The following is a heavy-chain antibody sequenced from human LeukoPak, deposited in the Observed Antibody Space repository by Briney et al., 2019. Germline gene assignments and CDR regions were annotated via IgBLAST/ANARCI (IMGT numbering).Heavy chain of an antibody. Sequence: GGSLRLSCAASGFTFTNYAMSWVRQAPGKGLEWVSAISGSGGSTYYADSVKGRFTISRDNSKNTLYLQMNSLRAEDTAVYYCAKIPITMVRGAFDYWGQGTLVTVSS. J-gene: IGHJ4*02. CDR3: AKIPITMVRGAFDY. V-gene: IGHV3-23*01. CDR2: ISGSGGST. CDR1: GFTFTNYA. D-gene: IGHD3-10*01.